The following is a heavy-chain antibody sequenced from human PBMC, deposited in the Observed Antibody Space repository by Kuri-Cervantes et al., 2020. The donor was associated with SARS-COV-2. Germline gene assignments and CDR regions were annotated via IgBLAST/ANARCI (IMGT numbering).Heavy chain of an antibody. V-gene: IGHV4-39*01. CDR3: ARHTRIAVAGDVWFDP. D-gene: IGHD6-19*01. J-gene: IGHJ5*02. CDR2: IYYSGST. Sequence: GSLRLSCAASGFTFSSYWMSWVRQPPGKGLEWIGIIYYSGSTFYNPSLKSRVTISVDTSKTQFSLKLSSVTAADTAVYYCARHTRIAVAGDVWFDPWAQGPL. CDR1: GFTFSSYW.